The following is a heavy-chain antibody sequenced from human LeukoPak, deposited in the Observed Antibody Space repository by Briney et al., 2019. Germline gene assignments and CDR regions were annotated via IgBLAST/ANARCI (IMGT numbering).Heavy chain of an antibody. CDR2: ISYDGSNK. D-gene: IGHD2-21*01. Sequence: GGSLRLSCAASGFTFSHYGVHWVRQAPGKGLEWVAVISYDGSNKYYADSVKGRFTISRDNSKNTVFLQMSSLRAEDTAVYYCAKADGRRCVDYWGQGTQVTVSS. CDR3: AKADGRRCVDY. CDR1: GFTFSHYG. V-gene: IGHV3-30*18. J-gene: IGHJ4*02.